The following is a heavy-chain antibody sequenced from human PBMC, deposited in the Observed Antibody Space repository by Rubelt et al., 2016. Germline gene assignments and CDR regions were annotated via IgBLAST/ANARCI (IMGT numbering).Heavy chain of an antibody. CDR1: GGSISSYY. Sequence: QMQLQESGPGLVQPSETLSLTCTVSGGSISSYYWSWIRQPPGQGLEWIGNIYHNGSTHYNPSLKSRVTISVDTSENKFCLERSVGTAADTAIYYCVRDRGSNWYIRYAFDVWGQGTMVTVSS. D-gene: IGHD6-13*01. J-gene: IGHJ3*01. CDR3: VRDRGSNWYIRYAFDV. CDR2: IYHNGST. V-gene: IGHV4-59*12.